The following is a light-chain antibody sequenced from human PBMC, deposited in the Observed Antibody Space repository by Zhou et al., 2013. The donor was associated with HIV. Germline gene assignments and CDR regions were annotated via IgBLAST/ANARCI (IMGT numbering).Light chain of an antibody. V-gene: IGKV3-15*01. CDR3: QQYHDRPPALT. CDR1: QSIANN. J-gene: IGKJ4*01. Sequence: EIMMTQSPATVSVSPGERVTLSCRASQSIANNLAWYRQKPGQVPRLLIYGASTRATGIPTRISGSGAWTEFTLTISSVQSEDFAVYYCQQYHDRPPALTFGGGTKVEIK. CDR2: GAS.